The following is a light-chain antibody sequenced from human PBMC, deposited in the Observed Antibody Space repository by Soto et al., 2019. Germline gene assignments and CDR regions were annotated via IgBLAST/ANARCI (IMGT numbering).Light chain of an antibody. CDR2: TTY. Sequence: DIQMTQSPSAMSASVGDRVTITCRASQGISNRLAWFQQKPGRVPKRLIYTTYNLQSGVPSRLSGSGSGTEFTLTISNLQTEDSATYYCLQHNTYPQTFGQRTQVEIK. CDR3: LQHNTYPQT. J-gene: IGKJ1*01. V-gene: IGKV1-17*03. CDR1: QGISNR.